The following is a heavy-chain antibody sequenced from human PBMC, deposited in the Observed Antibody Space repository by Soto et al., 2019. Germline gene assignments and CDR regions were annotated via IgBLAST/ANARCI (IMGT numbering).Heavy chain of an antibody. V-gene: IGHV4-30-4*01. CDR2: IYYSGST. CDR1: GGSISSGDYY. J-gene: IGHJ4*02. D-gene: IGHD3-22*01. CDR3: ARDVNDSSGYTLDY. Sequence: SETLSLTCTVSGGSISSGDYYWSWIRQPPGKGLEWIGYIYYSGSTYYNPSLKSRVTISVDTSKNQFSLKLSSVTAADTAVYYCARDVNDSSGYTLDYWGQGTLVTVSS.